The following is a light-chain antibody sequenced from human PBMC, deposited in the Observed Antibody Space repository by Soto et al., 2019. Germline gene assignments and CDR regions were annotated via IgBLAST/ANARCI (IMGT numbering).Light chain of an antibody. CDR2: GAS. CDR3: QQYNNWPRRT. J-gene: IGKJ1*01. V-gene: IGKV3-15*01. Sequence: EIVMTHSPATLSVSPVGICSLSGWASQSVSSNLAWYQQKPGQAPRLLIYGASTRATGIPARFSGSGSGTEFTLTISGLQSEDFAVYYCQQYNNWPRRTFGQGTKVDIK. CDR1: QSVSSN.